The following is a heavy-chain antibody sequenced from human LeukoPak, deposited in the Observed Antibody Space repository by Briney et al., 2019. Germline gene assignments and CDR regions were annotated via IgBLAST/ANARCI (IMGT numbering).Heavy chain of an antibody. J-gene: IGHJ3*02. V-gene: IGHV1-2*06. Sequence: ASVKVSCKASGYTFTGYYMHGVRQAPGQGLEWMGRINPNSGGTNYAQKFQGRVTMTRDTSISTAYMELSRLRSDDTAVYYCARVYDSSGYYYDRYAFDIWGQGTMVTVSS. CDR1: GYTFTGYY. D-gene: IGHD3-22*01. CDR3: ARVYDSSGYYYDRYAFDI. CDR2: INPNSGGT.